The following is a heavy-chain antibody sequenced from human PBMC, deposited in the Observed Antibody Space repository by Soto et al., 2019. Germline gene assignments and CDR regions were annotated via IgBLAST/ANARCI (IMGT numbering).Heavy chain of an antibody. CDR1: GGSISSSNW. J-gene: IGHJ5*02. CDR3: ARDWRPTVTTWWFDP. D-gene: IGHD4-4*01. CDR2: IYHSGST. V-gene: IGHV4-4*02. Sequence: SETLSLTCAVSGGSISSSNWWSWVRQPPGKGLEWIGEIYHSGSTSYNPSLKSRVTISVDKSKNQFSLKLSSVTAADTAVYYCARDWRPTVTTWWFDPWGQGTLVTVSS.